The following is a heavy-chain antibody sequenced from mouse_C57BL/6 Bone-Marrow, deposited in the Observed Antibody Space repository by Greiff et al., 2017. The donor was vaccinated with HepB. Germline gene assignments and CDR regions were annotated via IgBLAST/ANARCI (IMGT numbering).Heavy chain of an antibody. J-gene: IGHJ3*01. CDR2: ISRGSSTI. Sequence: DVKLVESGGGLVKPGGSLKLSCAASGFTFSDYGMHWVRQAPEKGLEWVAYISRGSSTIYYADKVKGRFTISRDNAKNTLFLQMTSLRSEDTAMYYCARPGFAYWGQGTLVTVSA. CDR3: ARPGFAY. V-gene: IGHV5-17*01. CDR1: GFTFSDYG.